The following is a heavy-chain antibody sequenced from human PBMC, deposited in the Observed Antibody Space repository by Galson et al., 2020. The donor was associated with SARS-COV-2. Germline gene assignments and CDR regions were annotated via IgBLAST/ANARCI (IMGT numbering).Heavy chain of an antibody. J-gene: IGHJ4*02. CDR3: AREGGYYYDSSGLLDY. CDR2: INPSGGST. V-gene: IGHV1-46*01. D-gene: IGHD3-22*01. Sequence: ASVKVSCKASGYTFTSYYMHWVRQAPGQGLEWMGIINPSGGSTSYAQKFQGRVTMTRDTSTSTVYMELSSLRSEDTAVYYCAREGGYYYDSSGLLDYWGQGTLVTFSS. CDR1: GYTFTSYY.